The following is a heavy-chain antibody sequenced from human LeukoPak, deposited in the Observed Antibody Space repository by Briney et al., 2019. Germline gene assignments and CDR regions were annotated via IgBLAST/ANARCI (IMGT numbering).Heavy chain of an antibody. CDR1: GYTFTGYY. V-gene: IGHV1-2*02. CDR3: ARDGYYYDCSAYYLNWFDP. Sequence: ASVKVSCKASGYTFTGYYMHWVRQAPGQGLEWMGWINPNSGGTNYAQKFQGRVTITRDTSASTAYMELSSLRSEDTAVYYCARDGYYYDCSAYYLNWFDPWGQGTLVTVSS. J-gene: IGHJ5*02. D-gene: IGHD3-22*01. CDR2: INPNSGGT.